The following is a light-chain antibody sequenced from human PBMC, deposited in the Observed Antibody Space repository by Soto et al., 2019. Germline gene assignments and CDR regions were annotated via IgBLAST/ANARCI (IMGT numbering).Light chain of an antibody. J-gene: IGKJ4*01. V-gene: IGKV3-11*01. CDR2: DAS. Sequence: EIVLTQSPATLSLSAGERATLSCRASQSVRSYLAWYQQKPGQAPRLLIYDASNRATDIPARFSGSGSGTDFTLTISSLDPEDFAVYYCHQRSKWPLTFGGGTKVDIK. CDR1: QSVRSY. CDR3: HQRSKWPLT.